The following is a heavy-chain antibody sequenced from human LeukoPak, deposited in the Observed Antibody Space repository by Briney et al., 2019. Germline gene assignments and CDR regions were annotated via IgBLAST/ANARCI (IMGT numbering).Heavy chain of an antibody. CDR1: GGSFSGYY. D-gene: IGHD6-19*01. CDR3: ASQRSGWYEGSSGSYYFDY. V-gene: IGHV4-34*01. CDR2: INHSGST. J-gene: IGHJ4*02. Sequence: PSETLSLTCAVYGGSFSGYYWSWIRQPPGKGLEWIGEINHSGSTNYNPSLKSRVTISVDTSKNQFSLKLSSVTAADTAVYYCASQRSGWYEGSSGSYYFDYWGQGTLVTVSS.